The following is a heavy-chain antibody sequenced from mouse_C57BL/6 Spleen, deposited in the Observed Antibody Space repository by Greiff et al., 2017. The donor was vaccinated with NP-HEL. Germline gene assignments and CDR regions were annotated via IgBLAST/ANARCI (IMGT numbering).Heavy chain of an antibody. J-gene: IGHJ1*03. D-gene: IGHD2-4*01. CDR3: ARPDDYDDRAYWYFDV. CDR2: ISSGSSTI. V-gene: IGHV5-17*01. Sequence: DVMLVESGGGLVKPGGSLKLSCAASGFTFSDYGMHWVRQAPEKGLEWVAYISSGSSTIYYADTVKGRFTISRDNAKNTLFLQMTSLRSEDTAMYYCARPDDYDDRAYWYFDVWGTGTTVTVSS. CDR1: GFTFSDYG.